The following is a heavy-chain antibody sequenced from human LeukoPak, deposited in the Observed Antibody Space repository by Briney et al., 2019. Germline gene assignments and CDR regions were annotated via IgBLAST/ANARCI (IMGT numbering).Heavy chain of an antibody. V-gene: IGHV4-39*07. CDR2: MSYSGST. CDR1: GGSISSSNYH. J-gene: IGHJ4*02. D-gene: IGHD3-3*01. CDR3: AAGAYDFWSGYYLKTIDY. Sequence: SETLSLTCTVSGGSISSSNYHWGWIRQPPGKGLEWIGSMSYSGSTYNNPSLKSRVTISIDTSNNQFSLKVSSVTAADTAVYYCAAGAYDFWSGYYLKTIDYWGQGTLVTVSS.